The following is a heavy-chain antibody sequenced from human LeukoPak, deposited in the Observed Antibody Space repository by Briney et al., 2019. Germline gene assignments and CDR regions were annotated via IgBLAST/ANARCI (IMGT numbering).Heavy chain of an antibody. Sequence: GASVKVSCKASGYTFTSYDINWVRQATGQGLEWMGWMNPDSGNTGYAQKFQGRVTMTRNTSISTAYMELSSLRSEDTAVYYCARVWHGSGSYYNVLPDYWGQGTLVTVSS. CDR2: MNPDSGNT. V-gene: IGHV1-8*01. D-gene: IGHD3-10*01. CDR1: GYTFTSYD. J-gene: IGHJ4*02. CDR3: ARVWHGSGSYYNVLPDY.